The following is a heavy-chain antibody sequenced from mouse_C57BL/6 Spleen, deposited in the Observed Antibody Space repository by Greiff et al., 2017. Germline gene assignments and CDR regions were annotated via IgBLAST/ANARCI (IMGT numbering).Heavy chain of an antibody. CDR2: ISGGGGNT. D-gene: IGHD1-1*01. V-gene: IGHV5-9*01. Sequence: EVKVVESGGGLVKPGGSLKLSCAASGFTFSSYTMSWVRQTPEKRLEWVETISGGGGNTYYPDSVKGRFTISRDNAENTLYLHMSSLRSEDSALYSGARRRRDYGSSSWFAYWGQGTLVTVSA. CDR1: GFTFSSYT. J-gene: IGHJ3*01. CDR3: ARRRRDYGSSSWFAY.